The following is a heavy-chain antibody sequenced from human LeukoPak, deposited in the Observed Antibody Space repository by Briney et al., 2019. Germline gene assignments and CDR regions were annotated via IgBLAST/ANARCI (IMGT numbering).Heavy chain of an antibody. Sequence: GGSLRLSCAASGFRFGSHAVHWVRQAPGKGLEWLAQIWYDGSNKYYVDSVKGRFTTSRDNSKNTVYLHMNSPRATAPAVYFFAREGQQLAPYAMDVWGQGPTVTVS. V-gene: IGHV3-33*01. J-gene: IGHJ6*02. D-gene: IGHD6-13*01. CDR3: AREGQQLAPYAMDV. CDR2: IWYDGSNK. CDR1: GFRFGSHA.